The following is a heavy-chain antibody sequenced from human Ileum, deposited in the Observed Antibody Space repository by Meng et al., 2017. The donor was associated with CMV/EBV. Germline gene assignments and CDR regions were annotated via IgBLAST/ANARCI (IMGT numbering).Heavy chain of an antibody. Sequence: GGSLRLSCAASGFTFSTYVMHWVRQAPGKGLEYVSAITGNGGSTLYADSVKDRFTISRDNSKNTLYLQMGSLRPEDMAVYYCARESGSSGWAGYFDYWSQGILVTVSS. CDR1: GFTFSTYV. CDR3: ARESGSSGWAGYFDY. V-gene: IGHV3-64*02. D-gene: IGHD6-19*01. J-gene: IGHJ4*02. CDR2: ITGNGGST.